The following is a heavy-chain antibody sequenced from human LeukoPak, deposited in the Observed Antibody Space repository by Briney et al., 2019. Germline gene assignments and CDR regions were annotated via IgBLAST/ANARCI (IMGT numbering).Heavy chain of an antibody. CDR1: GYTFSSYS. Sequence: GGSLRLSCAASGYTFSSYSINWVRQAPGKGLEWVSSISVGSNYIYYADSVRGRFSISRDGARNSLYLQMDSLRGDDTAVYYCARLRRNSDRSGYYYYYDYWGQGTPVTVSS. CDR2: ISVGSNYI. J-gene: IGHJ4*02. V-gene: IGHV3-21*01. D-gene: IGHD3-22*01. CDR3: ARLRRNSDRSGYYYYYDY.